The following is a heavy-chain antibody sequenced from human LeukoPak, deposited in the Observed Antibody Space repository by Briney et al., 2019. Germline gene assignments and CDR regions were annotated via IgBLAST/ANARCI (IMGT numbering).Heavy chain of an antibody. D-gene: IGHD2-2*02. Sequence: ASVKVSCKASGYTFTSYGISWVRQAPGQGLEWMGWISAYNGNTNYAQKLQGRVTMTTDTSTSTAYMELSSLRSEDTAVYYCAREWGCSSTSCYTGNWFDPWGQGTLVTVSS. V-gene: IGHV1-18*01. CDR1: GYTFTSYG. CDR3: AREWGCSSTSCYTGNWFDP. CDR2: ISAYNGNT. J-gene: IGHJ5*02.